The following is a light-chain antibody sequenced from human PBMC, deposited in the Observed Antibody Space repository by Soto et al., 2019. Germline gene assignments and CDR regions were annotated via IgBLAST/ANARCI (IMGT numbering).Light chain of an antibody. J-gene: IGKJ1*01. V-gene: IGKV1-5*01. CDR3: QQYSDSPGA. Sequence: TRSAPTLTASLGDRVAMTGVASQSIGTWLAWHQQKPGKAPKLLIFDASTLESGVPSRFSGSGSGTDFTLTISSLQPDDFATYYCQQYSDSPGAFGQGTKVDIK. CDR2: DAS. CDR1: QSIGTW.